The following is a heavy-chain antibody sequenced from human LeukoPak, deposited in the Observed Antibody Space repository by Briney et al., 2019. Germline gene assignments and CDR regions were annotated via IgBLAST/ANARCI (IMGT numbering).Heavy chain of an antibody. Sequence: SETLSLTCTVSGGSISSGGYYWSWIRQHPGKGLEWIGYIYYSGSTYYNPSLKSRVTISVDTSKNQFSLKLSSVTAADTAVYYCARGDYAMLPYFDYWGQGTLVTVSS. J-gene: IGHJ4*02. D-gene: IGHD4-17*01. CDR3: ARGDYAMLPYFDY. CDR2: IYYSGST. V-gene: IGHV4-31*03. CDR1: GGSISSGGYY.